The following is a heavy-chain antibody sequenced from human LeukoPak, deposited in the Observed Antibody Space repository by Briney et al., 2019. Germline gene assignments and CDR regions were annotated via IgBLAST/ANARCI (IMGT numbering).Heavy chain of an antibody. CDR3: AKDGSISRRYYFDY. Sequence: PGGSLRLSCAASGFTFSSYAMSWVRQAPGKGLEWVSAISGSGGSTYYADSVKGRFTIFRDNSQNTLYLQMNSLRAEDTAVYYCAKDGSISRRYYFDYWGQGTLVTVSS. D-gene: IGHD3-3*01. CDR2: ISGSGGST. J-gene: IGHJ4*02. V-gene: IGHV3-23*01. CDR1: GFTFSSYA.